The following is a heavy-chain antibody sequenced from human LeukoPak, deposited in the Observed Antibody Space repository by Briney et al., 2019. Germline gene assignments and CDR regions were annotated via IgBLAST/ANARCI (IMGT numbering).Heavy chain of an antibody. J-gene: IGHJ3*02. V-gene: IGHV1-69*05. CDR2: IIPTFGTA. Sequence: SVKVSCKASGGTFSSYAISWVRQAPGQGLEWMGGIIPTFGTANYAQKFQGRVTITTDESTSTAFMELSSLRSEDTAVYYCARSAGGLLGYCSSTSCLWAFDIWGQGTMVTVSS. CDR1: GGTFSSYA. D-gene: IGHD2-2*01. CDR3: ARSAGGLLGYCSSTSCLWAFDI.